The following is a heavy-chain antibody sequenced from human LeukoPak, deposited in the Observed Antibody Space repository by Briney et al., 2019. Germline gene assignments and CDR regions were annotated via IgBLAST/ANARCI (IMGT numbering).Heavy chain of an antibody. CDR1: GFTFSSYA. D-gene: IGHD5-18*01. Sequence: QPGRSLRLSCAASGFTFSSYAMHWVRQAPGKGLEWVSVISYDGSNKYYADSVKGRFTTSRDNSTNTLYLQMNSLRAEDTAVYYCARGGYSYGYPLYYYFYGMAVWGQGTTVTVSS. CDR2: ISYDGSNK. J-gene: IGHJ6*02. V-gene: IGHV3-30*04. CDR3: ARGGYSYGYPLYYYFYGMAV.